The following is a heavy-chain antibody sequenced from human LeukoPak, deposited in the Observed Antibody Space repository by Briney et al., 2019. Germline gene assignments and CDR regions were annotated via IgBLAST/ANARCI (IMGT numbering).Heavy chain of an antibody. CDR1: GGSISSSSYY. CDR2: IYYSGST. J-gene: IGHJ4*02. CDR3: ARDHYDILTGYSNQWSYYFDY. D-gene: IGHD3-9*01. V-gene: IGHV4-39*07. Sequence: SETLSLTCTVSGGSISSSSYYWGWIRQPPGKGLEWIGSIYYSGSTYYNPSLKSRVTISGDTSKNHFSLKLSSVTAADTAVYYCARDHYDILTGYSNQWSYYFDYWGQGTLVTVSS.